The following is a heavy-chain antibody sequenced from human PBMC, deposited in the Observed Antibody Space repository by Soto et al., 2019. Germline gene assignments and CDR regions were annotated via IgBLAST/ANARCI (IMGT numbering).Heavy chain of an antibody. CDR2: IYYRGSA. D-gene: IGHD6-19*01. J-gene: IGHJ4*02. Sequence: SETLSLPRTVAGGSISSSSCYRGLIRQPPGNRLEWIGSIYYRGSASYNPSLKSRVSISVHTSNSQFSLELSSVTAADTAVYYCARGLITGSHYSGGWYYFDSWGQGTQVTVS. CDR1: GGSISSSSCY. V-gene: IGHV4-39*07. CDR3: ARGLITGSHYSGGWYYFDS.